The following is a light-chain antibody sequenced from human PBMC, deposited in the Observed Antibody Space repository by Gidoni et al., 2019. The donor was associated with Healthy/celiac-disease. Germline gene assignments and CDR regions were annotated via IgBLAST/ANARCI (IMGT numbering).Light chain of an antibody. CDR1: QSVSSSY. CDR2: GAS. Sequence: EIVLPQSPGTLSLSPGERATLSCRASQSVSSSYLAWYQQKPGQAPRLLIYGASSRATGIPDRFSGSGSGTDFTLTISRLEPEDFAVYYGQQYGSSPTFGPGTKVDIK. CDR3: QQYGSSPT. V-gene: IGKV3-20*01. J-gene: IGKJ3*01.